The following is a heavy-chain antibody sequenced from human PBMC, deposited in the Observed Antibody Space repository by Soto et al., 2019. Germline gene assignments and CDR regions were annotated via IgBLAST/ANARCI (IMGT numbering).Heavy chain of an antibody. D-gene: IGHD1-1*01. Sequence: EVQLLESEGGLVQPGGSLSLSCAVSGFTFSSYAMSWVRQAPGKGLEWVSSISGSGGGTYYADSVKGRFTFSRDNSKNTLYLQMNSLRAEDTAVYYCAKFGMATTKRSPPYYIDYWGQGALVTVSS. J-gene: IGHJ4*02. CDR1: GFTFSSYA. V-gene: IGHV3-23*01. CDR2: ISGSGGGT. CDR3: AKFGMATTKRSPPYYIDY.